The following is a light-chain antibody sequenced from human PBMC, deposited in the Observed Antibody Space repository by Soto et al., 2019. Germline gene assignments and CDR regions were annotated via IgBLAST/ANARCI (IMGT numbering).Light chain of an antibody. CDR2: DAS. V-gene: IGKV3-15*01. CDR3: QHYYNWPPYS. J-gene: IGKJ2*01. Sequence: IVMTQSPATLSVSPGESATLSCRASQSIGNNLAWYRQTPGQPPRLLIYDASTRATDIPARFTASGSGTDFTLTITGLRSEDFAVYYCQHYYNWPPYSFGQGTKVDIK. CDR1: QSIGNN.